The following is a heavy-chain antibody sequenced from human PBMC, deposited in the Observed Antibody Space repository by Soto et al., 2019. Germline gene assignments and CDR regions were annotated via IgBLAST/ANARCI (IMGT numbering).Heavy chain of an antibody. CDR1: GGTFSSYT. V-gene: IGHV1-69*02. CDR2: LIPILGIA. Sequence: QVQLVQSGVEVKKPGSSVKVSCKASGGTFSSYTISWVRQAPGQGLEWMGRLIPILGIANYAKKFQGRVTITADKSRHTAYMELSSLRSEDTAVYYCARVAMVRGGGFDCLFDYWRQGTLVTVCS. D-gene: IGHD3-10*01. CDR3: ARVAMVRGGGFDCLFDY. J-gene: IGHJ4*02.